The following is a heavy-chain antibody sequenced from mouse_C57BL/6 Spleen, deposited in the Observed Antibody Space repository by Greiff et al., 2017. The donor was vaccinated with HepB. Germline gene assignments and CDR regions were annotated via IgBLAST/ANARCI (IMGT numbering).Heavy chain of an antibody. V-gene: IGHV1-50*01. CDR1: GYTFTSYW. J-gene: IGHJ4*01. CDR2: IDPSDSYT. CDR3: ARGLYGYDGRGDAMDY. D-gene: IGHD2-2*01. Sequence: VQLQQPGAELVKPGASVKLSCKASGYTFTSYWMQWVKQRPGQGLEWIGEIDPSDSYTNYNQKFKGKATLTVDTSSSTAYMQLSSLTSEDSAVYYYARGLYGYDGRGDAMDYWGQGTSVTVSS.